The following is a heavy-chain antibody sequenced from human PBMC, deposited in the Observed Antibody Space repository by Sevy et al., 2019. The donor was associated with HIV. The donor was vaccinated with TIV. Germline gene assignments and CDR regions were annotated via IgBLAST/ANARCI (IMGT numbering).Heavy chain of an antibody. Sequence: GGSLRLSYAVSGFSFSHYAFRWVRQAPGKGLEWVSLISYDGTYKYYADSVKGRFTISRDNSKNTLYLQMNSLRGNDTAVYYCARVAVSYCTNDCYHRFDYWGPGALVTVS. CDR1: GFSFSHYA. CDR2: ISYDGTYK. D-gene: IGHD2-8*01. V-gene: IGHV3-30-3*01. CDR3: ARVAVSYCTNDCYHRFDY. J-gene: IGHJ4*02.